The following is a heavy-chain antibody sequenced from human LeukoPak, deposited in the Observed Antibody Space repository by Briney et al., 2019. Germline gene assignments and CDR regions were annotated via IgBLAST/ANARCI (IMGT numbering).Heavy chain of an antibody. CDR1: GYTFTSYD. CDR2: MNPNSGNT. Sequence: ASVKVSCKASGYTFTSYDINWVRQATGQGLEWMGWMNPNSGNTGYAQKFQGRVTITRNTSISTAYMELSSLRSEDTAVYYCARALSTKLYYDFWSGYSGYYYYYMDVWGKGTTVTVSS. D-gene: IGHD3-3*01. CDR3: ARALSTKLYYDFWSGYSGYYYYYMDV. V-gene: IGHV1-8*03. J-gene: IGHJ6*03.